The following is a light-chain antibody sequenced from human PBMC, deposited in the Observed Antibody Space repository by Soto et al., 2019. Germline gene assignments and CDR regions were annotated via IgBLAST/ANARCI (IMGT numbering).Light chain of an antibody. CDR1: QGISSL. Sequence: QMTKSPSSVSASVGDRVTITCRASQGISSLLAWYQQKPGKAPNLLIHTASILQSGAPSRFSGSGSGTDFTPTISILPPEDFETYYFQPANSFPLTFGGGTTVHIK. J-gene: IGKJ4*01. CDR3: QPANSFPLT. CDR2: TAS. V-gene: IGKV1-12*01.